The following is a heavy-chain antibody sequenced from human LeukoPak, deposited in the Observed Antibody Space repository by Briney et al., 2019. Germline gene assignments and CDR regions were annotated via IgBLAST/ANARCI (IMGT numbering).Heavy chain of an antibody. CDR3: ARYGPARRFWGSSSWSGTLDY. CDR1: GYTFTTHD. CDR2: MSPNSGDT. D-gene: IGHD6-13*01. Sequence: ASVKVSCKASGYTFTTHDINWVRQATGQGLEWLGWMSPNSGDTGYAQKFQGRVTITADESTSTAYMELSSLRSEDTAVYYCARYGPARRFWGSSSWSGTLDYWGQGTLVTVSS. V-gene: IGHV1-8*01. J-gene: IGHJ4*02.